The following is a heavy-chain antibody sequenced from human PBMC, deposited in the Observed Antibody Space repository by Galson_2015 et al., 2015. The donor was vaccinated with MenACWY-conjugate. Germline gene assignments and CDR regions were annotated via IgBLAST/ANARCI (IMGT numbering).Heavy chain of an antibody. CDR2: ISYSGST. CDR3: AATTLGGVRFDP. Sequence: TLSLTCSVSGGSISSGPYYWSWIRQHSGKGLEWIGYISYSGSTYYIPSLESRLTISVDTSKNQFSLKLTYVTAADTAVYYCAATTLGGVRFDPWGQGTLVTVSS. V-gene: IGHV4-31*03. D-gene: IGHD1/OR15-1a*01. J-gene: IGHJ5*02. CDR1: GGSISSGPYY.